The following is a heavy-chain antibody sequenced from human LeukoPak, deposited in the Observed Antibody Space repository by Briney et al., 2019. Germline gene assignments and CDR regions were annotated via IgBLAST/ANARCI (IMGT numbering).Heavy chain of an antibody. CDR1: GFTFSSYG. V-gene: IGHV3-23*01. D-gene: IGHD1-7*01. CDR3: ARGGYNWNWTAGDY. J-gene: IGHJ4*02. Sequence: PGGSLRLSCAAAGFTFSSYGMSWVRQAPGKGLEWVSTISGRDSNTYYADSVTGRFTISRDNSKNTLYLQMNSLRAEDTAVYYCARGGYNWNWTAGDYWGQGTLVTVSS. CDR2: ISGRDSNT.